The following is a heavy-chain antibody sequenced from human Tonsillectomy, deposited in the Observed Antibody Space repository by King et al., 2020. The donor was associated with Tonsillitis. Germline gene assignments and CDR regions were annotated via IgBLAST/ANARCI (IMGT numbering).Heavy chain of an antibody. V-gene: IGHV3-74*01. D-gene: IGHD3-9*01. Sequence: VQLVESGGGLVQPGGSLRLSCAASGFTFSNYWMHWVRHTPGKGLVWVSRSNSDGSSTSYADSVKGRFTISRDNAKNTLYLQMNSLRAEDTAVYYCARDRADILTGYGFFDSWGQGTRVTVSS. CDR1: GFTFSNYW. CDR3: ARDRADILTGYGFFDS. CDR2: SNSDGSST. J-gene: IGHJ4*02.